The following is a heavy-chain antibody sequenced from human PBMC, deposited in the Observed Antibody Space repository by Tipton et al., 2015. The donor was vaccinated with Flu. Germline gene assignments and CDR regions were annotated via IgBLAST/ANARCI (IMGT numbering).Heavy chain of an antibody. D-gene: IGHD3-3*01. V-gene: IGHV5-51*03. Sequence: QLVQSGAEVKKPGESLKISCKGSGYSFTSYWFGWVRQMPGNGLEWMGIIYPGDSDTRYSPSFQGQVTISADNSISTAYLQWSSLKASDTAMYYCARRYYDIWSGYYSGIPLQNFFFDYWGQGTRVTVST. J-gene: IGHJ4*02. CDR1: GYSFTSYW. CDR3: ARRYYDIWSGYYSGIPLQNFFFDY. CDR2: IYPGDSDT.